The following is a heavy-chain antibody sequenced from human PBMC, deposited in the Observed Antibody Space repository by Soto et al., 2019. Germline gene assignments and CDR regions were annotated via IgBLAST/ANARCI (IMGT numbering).Heavy chain of an antibody. D-gene: IGHD7-27*01. CDR2: INAGYGNT. CDR1: GYTFSSYA. Sequence: QVHLVQSGAEVRKPGASVKVSCKASGYTFSSYAMHWVRQAPGQRLEWMGWINAGYGNTKSSQKFQDRVTISRDTSVSTAYMELTSLRSEGTAVYYCARDTGDGTFDFWGQGTLVTVSS. CDR3: ARDTGDGTFDF. V-gene: IGHV1-3*01. J-gene: IGHJ4*02.